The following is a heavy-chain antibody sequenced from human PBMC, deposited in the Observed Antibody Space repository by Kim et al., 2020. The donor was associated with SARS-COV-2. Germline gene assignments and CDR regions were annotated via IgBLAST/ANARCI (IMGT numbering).Heavy chain of an antibody. Sequence: GGSLRLSCTASGFSVGDHAMVWFRQTPGEGLEWVGLIRSRAYGETTEIAASGQGRFSVSRDGSKNIVYMERSSLETDDTAVYYCARGLIRPFFSYFGMDV. CDR1: GFSVGDHA. CDR3: ARGLIRPFFSYFGMDV. CDR2: IRSRAYGETT. D-gene: IGHD2-21*01. J-gene: IGHJ6*01. V-gene: IGHV3-49*01.